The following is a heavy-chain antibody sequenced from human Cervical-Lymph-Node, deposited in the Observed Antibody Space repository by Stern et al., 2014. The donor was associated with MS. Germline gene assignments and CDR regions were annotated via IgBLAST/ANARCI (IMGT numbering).Heavy chain of an antibody. D-gene: IGHD2-21*01. V-gene: IGHV3-30*18. CDR2: ISYDGTNE. CDR3: AKEGAVLVKSYGLDV. Sequence: VPLVESGGGVVQPGKSLRLSCAAAGFSFSSHVMYWVRQAPGKGLEWVAVISYDGTNEYYADPVKGRFTISRDNSKNTLFLQMNSLRAEDTAVYYCAKEGAVLVKSYGLDVWGQGTTVTVS. CDR1: GFSFSSHV. J-gene: IGHJ6*02.